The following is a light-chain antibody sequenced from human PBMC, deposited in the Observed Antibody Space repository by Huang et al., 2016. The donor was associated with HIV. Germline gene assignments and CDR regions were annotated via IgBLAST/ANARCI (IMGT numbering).Light chain of an antibody. CDR1: QNISSF. J-gene: IGKJ1*01. CDR2: ATS. V-gene: IGKV1-39*01. CDR3: EQSYISGT. Sequence: DIQMTQSPSSLSASVGDRVTITCRASQNISSFLNWYQQKAGKAPKLLIYATSSLQSGVPSRVSGGGSGTNFILTISSLQPEDFATYYCEQSYISGTFGQGTKVEVK.